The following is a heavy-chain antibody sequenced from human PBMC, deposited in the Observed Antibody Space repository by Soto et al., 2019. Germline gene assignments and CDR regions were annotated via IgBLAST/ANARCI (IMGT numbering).Heavy chain of an antibody. CDR2: IYYSGST. CDR1: GGSISSGDYY. J-gene: IGHJ6*02. Sequence: PSETLSLTCTVSGGSISSGDYYWSWIRQPPGKGLEWIGYIYYSGSTYYNPSLKSRVAISVDTSKNQFSLRLSSVTAADTAVYYCARDRLDIVLVPAAIKYYYYGMDVWGQGTTVTVSS. V-gene: IGHV4-30-4*01. CDR3: ARDRLDIVLVPAAIKYYYYGMDV. D-gene: IGHD2-2*03.